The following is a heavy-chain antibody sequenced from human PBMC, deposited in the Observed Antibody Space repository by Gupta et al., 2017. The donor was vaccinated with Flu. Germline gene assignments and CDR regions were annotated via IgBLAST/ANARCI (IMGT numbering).Heavy chain of an antibody. CDR1: GDSVDSDTYY. CDR2: VYYSGST. CDR3: ARLAARDSESSAYYFDY. Sequence: QLQLQESGPGLVKPLETLSLVCSVSGDSVDSDTYYWAWIRQPPGKGLEWVGTVYYSGSTDYNPSLSSRVSLSVDTSKNTFSLNLRSVTAADTAVYYCARLAARDSESSAYYFDYWGQGTLVTVSA. J-gene: IGHJ4*02. D-gene: IGHD3-22*01. V-gene: IGHV4-39*01.